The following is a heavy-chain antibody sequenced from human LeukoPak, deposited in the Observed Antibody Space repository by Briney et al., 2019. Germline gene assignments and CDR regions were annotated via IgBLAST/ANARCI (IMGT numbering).Heavy chain of an antibody. CDR2: IYRGDSDT. CDR1: GYSITSYW. D-gene: IGHD3-10*01. J-gene: IGHJ4*02. Sequence: HGESLKISCKGSGYSITSYWIAWVRQMPGKGLEWMGIIYRGDSDTRYSPSFQGQVTISADKSISTAYLQWSSLKASDTAMYYCARHGPNYGSGSYYGYWGQGTLVTVSS. CDR3: ARHGPNYGSGSYYGY. V-gene: IGHV5-51*01.